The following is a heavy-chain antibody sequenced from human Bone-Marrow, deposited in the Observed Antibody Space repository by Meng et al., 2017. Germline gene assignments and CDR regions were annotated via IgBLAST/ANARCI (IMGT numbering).Heavy chain of an antibody. D-gene: IGHD6-13*01. CDR1: GYTFPAYW. CDR2: INRKSGDT. CDR3: ARYEEISAADKQVGDY. Sequence: ASVKVSCKASGYTFPAYWLHWVRRAPGQGLEWMGRINRKSGDTHYAQRFQGRVTMTGDTYISTAYMELSGLRSDETAMYYCARYEEISAADKQVGDYWGRGTMVTVSS. V-gene: IGHV1-2*06. J-gene: IGHJ4*01.